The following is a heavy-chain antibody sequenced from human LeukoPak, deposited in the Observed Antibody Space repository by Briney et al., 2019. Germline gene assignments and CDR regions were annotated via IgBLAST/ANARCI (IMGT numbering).Heavy chain of an antibody. CDR3: ARDSAGNDY. CDR1: GFSLSIYG. D-gene: IGHD6-13*01. V-gene: IGHV3-21*01. Sequence: GGSLRLSCAASGFSLSIYGMNWVRQAPGKGLEWVSSIRSGSTYMSYADSVKGRFTISRDNAKNSLYLQMNSLRAEDTAMYYCARDSAGNDYWGQGTLVTVSS. CDR2: IRSGSTYM. J-gene: IGHJ4*02.